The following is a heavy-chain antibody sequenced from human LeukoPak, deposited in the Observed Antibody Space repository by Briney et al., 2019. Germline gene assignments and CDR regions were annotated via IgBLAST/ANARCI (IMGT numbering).Heavy chain of an antibody. CDR2: INEGPGER. CDR3: ARERPGSASAFDS. D-gene: IGHD6-25*01. V-gene: IGHV3-7*01. J-gene: IGHJ4*02. CDR1: GFTFNNFW. Sequence: GGSLRLSCAASGFTFNNFWMSWVRQAPGKGLEWVANINEGPGERFYGDSVKGRVTISRDNAKNSLHLQMNSLRAEDTAVYYCARERPGSASAFDSWGQGTLITVSS.